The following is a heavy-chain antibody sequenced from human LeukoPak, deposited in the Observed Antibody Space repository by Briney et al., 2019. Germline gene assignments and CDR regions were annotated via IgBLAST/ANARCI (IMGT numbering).Heavy chain of an antibody. CDR3: AKKGLYYYGMDV. V-gene: IGHV3-30*18. CDR1: GFTFSSYG. CDR2: ISYDGSNK. Sequence: GGSLRLSCAASGFTFSSYGMHWVRQAPGKGLEWVAVISYDGSNKYYADSVKGRFTISRDNSKNTLYLQMNSLRAEDTAVYYCAKKGLYYYGMDVWGQGTTVTVSS. J-gene: IGHJ6*02.